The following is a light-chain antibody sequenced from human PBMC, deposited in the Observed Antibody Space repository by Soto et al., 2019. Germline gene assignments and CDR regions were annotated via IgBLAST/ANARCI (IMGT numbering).Light chain of an antibody. CDR3: LQYGSSPRT. V-gene: IGKV3-20*01. Sequence: EIVLTQSPGTLSLSPGERATLSCRASQSVSSSYLAWYQQKPGQGPRLLIYGASSRATGIPDRFSGSGSGTDFTLTISRLEPEDFAVYYCLQYGSSPRTFGQGTKVDIK. J-gene: IGKJ1*01. CDR1: QSVSSSY. CDR2: GAS.